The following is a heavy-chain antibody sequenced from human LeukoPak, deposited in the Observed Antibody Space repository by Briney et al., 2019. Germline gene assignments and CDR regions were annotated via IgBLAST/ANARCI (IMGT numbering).Heavy chain of an antibody. V-gene: IGHV3-33*06. CDR1: GFTFSSYS. CDR2: IWYDGNNK. D-gene: IGHD6-19*01. J-gene: IGHJ4*02. CDR3: AKVPISYSSGLFDY. Sequence: GGSLRLSCAASGFTFSSYSMNWVRQAPGKGLEWVAVIWYDGNNKYYADSVKGRFTISRDNSKNTLFLQMNSLRAEDTAVYFCAKVPISYSSGLFDYWGQGTLVTVSS.